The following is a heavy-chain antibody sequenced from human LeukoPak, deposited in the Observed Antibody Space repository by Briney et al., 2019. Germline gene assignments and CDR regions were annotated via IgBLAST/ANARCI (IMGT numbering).Heavy chain of an antibody. CDR1: GYTFTGYY. Sequence: ASAKVSCKASGYTFTGYYMHWVRQAPGQGLEWMGWVSAYADNTNYVQELQGRATMTTDTSTSTAYMELRSLISDDTAVYYCARDCIGCHGFDYWGQGTLVTVSS. V-gene: IGHV1-18*04. CDR3: ARDCIGCHGFDY. CDR2: VSAYADNT. J-gene: IGHJ4*02. D-gene: IGHD2-15*01.